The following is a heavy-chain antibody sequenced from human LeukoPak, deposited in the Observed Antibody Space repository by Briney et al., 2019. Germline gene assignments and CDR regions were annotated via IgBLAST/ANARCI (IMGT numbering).Heavy chain of an antibody. J-gene: IGHJ5*02. CDR3: ARHVWGVINWFDP. D-gene: IGHD3-16*01. V-gene: IGHV1-2*02. Sequence: ASVKVSCKASGYTFTGYYMHWVRQAPGQGLEWMGWINPNSGGTNYAQKFQGRVTMTRDTSISTVYMELSRLRSDDTAVYYCARHVWGVINWFDPWGQGTLVTVSS. CDR1: GYTFTGYY. CDR2: INPNSGGT.